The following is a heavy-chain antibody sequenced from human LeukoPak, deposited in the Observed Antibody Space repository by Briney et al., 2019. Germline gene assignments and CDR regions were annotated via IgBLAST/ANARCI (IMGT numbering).Heavy chain of an antibody. CDR1: GFNVNDNF. CDR3: ARRHDY. V-gene: IGHV3-53*01. J-gene: IGHJ4*01. Sequence: GGSLRLSCVASGFNVNDNFMIWVRQAPGKGLEWVSIIYTTGGAYHAESVKGRFTAFRDSSKNTIYLQMNNVRAEDTGVYYCARRHDYWGQGAQVTVSS. CDR2: IYTTGGA.